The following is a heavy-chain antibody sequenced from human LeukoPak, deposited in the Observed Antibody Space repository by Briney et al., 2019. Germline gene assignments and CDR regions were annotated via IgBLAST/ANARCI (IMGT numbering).Heavy chain of an antibody. CDR1: GYTFTKYY. V-gene: IGHV1-46*01. Sequence: ASVKVSCKASGYTFTKYYIHWVRLAPGQGLKWMGVINPSGGSTSYAQKSQGRVTMTRDTSTSTVYMELSSLRSEDTAVYYCARSGSSGWYHFDLWGRGTLVTVSS. CDR3: ARSGSSGWYHFDL. CDR2: INPSGGST. J-gene: IGHJ2*01. D-gene: IGHD6-19*01.